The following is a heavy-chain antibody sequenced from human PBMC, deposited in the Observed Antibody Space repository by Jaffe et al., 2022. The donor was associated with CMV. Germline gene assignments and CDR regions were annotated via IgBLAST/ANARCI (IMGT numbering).Heavy chain of an antibody. CDR3: ARDFDPNGLPPAQWLDNYGMDV. CDR1: GFTFSSYS. CDR2: ISSSSSTI. D-gene: IGHD6-19*01. J-gene: IGHJ6*02. Sequence: EVQLVESGGGLVQPGGSLRLSCAASGFTFSSYSMNWVRQAPGKGLEWVSYISSSSSTIYYADSVKGRFTISRDNAKNSLYLQMNSLRDEDTAVYYCARDFDPNGLPPAQWLDNYGMDVWGQGTTVTVSS. V-gene: IGHV3-48*02.